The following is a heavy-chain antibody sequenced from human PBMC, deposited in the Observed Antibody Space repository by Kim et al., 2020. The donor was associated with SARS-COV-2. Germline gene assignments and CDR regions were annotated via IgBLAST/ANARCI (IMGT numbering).Heavy chain of an antibody. J-gene: IGHJ3*02. CDR3: ARVRGDGAFDI. CDR2: T. V-gene: IGHV3-53*01. Sequence: TYYADSVKGRFTISRDNSKNTLYLQMNSLRAEDTAVYYCARVRGDGAFDIWGQVTMVTVSS. D-gene: IGHD3-10*01.